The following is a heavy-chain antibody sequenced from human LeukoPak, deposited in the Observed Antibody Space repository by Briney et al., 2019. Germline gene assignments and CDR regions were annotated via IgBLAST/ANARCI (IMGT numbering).Heavy chain of an antibody. V-gene: IGHV3-15*01. Sequence: GGSLRLSCAASGFTFVHAWMSWVRQAPGEGLEWVGRVKSKADGGTSDYAAPVKGKFTISRDDSETTVYLQMNSLETEDTAVYYCAADVPDFNAYNIGYWGQGTLVTVSS. J-gene: IGHJ4*02. CDR1: GFTFVHAW. D-gene: IGHD5-24*01. CDR2: VKSKADGGTS. CDR3: AADVPDFNAYNIGY.